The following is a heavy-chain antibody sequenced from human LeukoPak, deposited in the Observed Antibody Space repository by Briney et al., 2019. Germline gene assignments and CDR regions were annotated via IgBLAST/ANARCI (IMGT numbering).Heavy chain of an antibody. CDR1: GGSITRNNYY. D-gene: IGHD3-16*02. V-gene: IGHV4-39*02. Sequence: SETLSLTCLVSGGSITRNNYYWGWIRQPPGKELEWIASIYHSGATYYNPSLKSRFTISIDTSKNQFSLKLSSVTAADTAVYYCAREGGSYRPLDYSGQGTLVTVSS. CDR2: IYHSGAT. CDR3: AREGGSYRPLDY. J-gene: IGHJ4*02.